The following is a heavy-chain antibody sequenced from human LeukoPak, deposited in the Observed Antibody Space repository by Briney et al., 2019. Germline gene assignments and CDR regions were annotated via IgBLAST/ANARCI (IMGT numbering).Heavy chain of an antibody. V-gene: IGHV4-34*01. J-gene: IGHJ6*02. CDR2: INHSGST. Sequence: SETLSLTCAVYGGSFSGYYWSWIRQPPGKGLEWIGEINHSGSTNYNPSLKSRVTISVDTSKNQFSLKLSSVTAADTAVYYCARGPYVAAAGLYYYYYYGMDVSGQGTTVTVSS. CDR3: ARGPYVAAAGLYYYYYYGMDV. CDR1: GGSFSGYY. D-gene: IGHD6-13*01.